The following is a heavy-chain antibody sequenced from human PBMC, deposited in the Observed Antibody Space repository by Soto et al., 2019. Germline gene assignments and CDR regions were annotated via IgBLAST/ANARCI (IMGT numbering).Heavy chain of an antibody. Sequence: PGGSLRLSYAASGFTFSDYYMSWIRQAPGKGLEWVSYISSSSSYTNYADSVKGRFTISRDNAKNSLYLQMNSLRAEDTAVYYCARDQSDDSSSDYWGQGTLVTVSS. V-gene: IGHV3-11*06. CDR2: ISSSSSYT. CDR3: ARDQSDDSSSDY. J-gene: IGHJ4*02. D-gene: IGHD6-13*01. CDR1: GFTFSDYY.